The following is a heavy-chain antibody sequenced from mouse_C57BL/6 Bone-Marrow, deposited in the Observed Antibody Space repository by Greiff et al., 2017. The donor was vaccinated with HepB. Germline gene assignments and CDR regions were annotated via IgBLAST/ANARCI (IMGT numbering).Heavy chain of an antibody. V-gene: IGHV1-36*01. D-gene: IGHD1-1*01. CDR3: AREDGSRGADLYYFDY. Sequence: VQLKQSGPVLVKPGPSVKISCKASGFTFTDYYMHWVKQSHGKSLEWIGLVYPYNGGTSYNQKFKGKATLTVDTSSSTAYMELNSLTSEDSAVYYGAREDGSRGADLYYFDYWGQGTTLTVSS. J-gene: IGHJ2*01. CDR1: GFTFTDYY. CDR2: VYPYNGGT.